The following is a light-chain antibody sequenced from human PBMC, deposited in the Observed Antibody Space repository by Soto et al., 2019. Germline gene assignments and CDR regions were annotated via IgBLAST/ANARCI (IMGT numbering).Light chain of an antibody. CDR3: QSYDTSLSASV. CDR1: SSNIGAGYD. Sequence: QAVVTQPPSVSGAPGQRVTISCTGSSSNIGAGYDVHWYQQLPGSAPKLLIYGNFNRPSGVPDRFSGSRSGTSASLAITGLQADDESDYYCQSYDTSLSASVFGGGTQLTVL. CDR2: GNF. V-gene: IGLV1-40*01. J-gene: IGLJ3*02.